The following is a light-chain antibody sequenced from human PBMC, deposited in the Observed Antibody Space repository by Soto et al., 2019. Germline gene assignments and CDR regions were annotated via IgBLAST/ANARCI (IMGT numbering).Light chain of an antibody. CDR2: EVS. CDR1: RSDVGGYNY. V-gene: IGLV2-14*01. CDR3: SSYTTSRGVV. Sequence: QSALTQPASVSGPPGKSIPISCTGTRSDVGGYNYVSWYQQHPGKAPKLMIYEVSNRPSGVSNRFSGSKSGNTASLTISGLQTEDEADYYCSSYTTSRGVVFGGGTKLTVL. J-gene: IGLJ2*01.